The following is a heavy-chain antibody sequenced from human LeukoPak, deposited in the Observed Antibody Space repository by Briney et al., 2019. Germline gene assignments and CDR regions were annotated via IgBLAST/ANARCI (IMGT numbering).Heavy chain of an antibody. Sequence: GGSLRLSCAASGFTFSSYAMSWVRQAPGKGLEWVSAISGSSSYIYYADSVKGRFTISRDNAKNSLFLQMNSLRAEDTAVYYCARGAYGGNFFPGYWGQGTLVTVSS. CDR2: ISGSSSYI. V-gene: IGHV3-21*01. D-gene: IGHD4-17*01. CDR1: GFTFSSYA. J-gene: IGHJ4*02. CDR3: ARGAYGGNFFPGY.